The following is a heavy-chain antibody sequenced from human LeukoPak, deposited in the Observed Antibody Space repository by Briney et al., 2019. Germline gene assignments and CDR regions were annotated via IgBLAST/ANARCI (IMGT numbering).Heavy chain of an antibody. CDR3: ARDHPGYQLLSFNAGFDP. D-gene: IGHD2-2*01. CDR1: GYTFTSYG. CDR2: ISAYNGNT. J-gene: IGHJ5*02. V-gene: IGHV1-18*01. Sequence: ASVKVSCKASGYTFTSYGISWVRQAPGQGLEWMGWISAYNGNTNYAQKFQGRVTMTRDTSISTAYMELSRLRSDDTAVYYCARDHPGYQLLSFNAGFDPWGQGTLVTVSS.